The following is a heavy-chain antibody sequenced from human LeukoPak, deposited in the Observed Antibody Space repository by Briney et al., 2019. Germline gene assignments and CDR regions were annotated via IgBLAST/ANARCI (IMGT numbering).Heavy chain of an antibody. CDR2: ISSSSSYI. V-gene: IGHV3-21*01. CDR1: GGSFSGYS. J-gene: IGHJ4*02. D-gene: IGHD2-15*01. CDR3: ARNDIVVVVAATPFDY. Sequence: ETLSLTCAVYGGSFSGYSWSWIRQPPGKGLEWVSSISSSSSYIYYADSVKGRFTISRDNAKNSLYLQMNSLRAEDTAVYYCARNDIVVVVAATPFDYWSQGTLVTVSS.